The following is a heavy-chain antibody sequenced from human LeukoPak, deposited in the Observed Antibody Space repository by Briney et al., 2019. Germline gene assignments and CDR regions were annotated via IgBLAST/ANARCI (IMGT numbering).Heavy chain of an antibody. CDR2: IYSGGST. V-gene: IGHV3-66*01. CDR1: GFTVSSNY. Sequence: GGSLRLSCAASGFTVSSNYMSWVRQAPGKGLEWVSVIYSGGSTYYADSVKGRFTISRDNSKDTLYLQINSLRAEDTAVYYCARDHRGYYYFDYWGQGTLVTVSS. D-gene: IGHD3-22*01. CDR3: ARDHRGYYYFDY. J-gene: IGHJ4*02.